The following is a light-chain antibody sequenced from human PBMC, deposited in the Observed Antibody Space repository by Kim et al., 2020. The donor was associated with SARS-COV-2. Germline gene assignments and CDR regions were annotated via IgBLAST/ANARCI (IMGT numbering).Light chain of an antibody. V-gene: IGLV1-44*01. CDR2: SNL. J-gene: IGLJ1*01. Sequence: THSCLGRSSNTGNNIVNWYRQIPGAAPKLLIYSNLQRPPVVPDRFSAAKSLISASLDISGLQSEDEADYYCAAWDDSLNGPVFGTGTKVTVL. CDR1: SSNTGNNI. CDR3: AAWDDSLNGPV.